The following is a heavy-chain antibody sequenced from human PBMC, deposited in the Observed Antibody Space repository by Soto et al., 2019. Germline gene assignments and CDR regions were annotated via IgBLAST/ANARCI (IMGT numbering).Heavy chain of an antibody. J-gene: IGHJ4*02. CDR2: IFGGGGGS. Sequence: EVQLLESGGGLVQPGGSLRLSCAVSGFTFSNYAVGWVRQAPGMGLEWVSSIFGGGGGSYSTDSVKGRFTISRDSSGNTVFLQMKSLRAEDTALYYCAKYGSRSSPHYLDYRGQGTLVSVSS. D-gene: IGHD6-13*01. CDR1: GFTFSNYA. CDR3: AKYGSRSSPHYLDY. V-gene: IGHV3-23*01.